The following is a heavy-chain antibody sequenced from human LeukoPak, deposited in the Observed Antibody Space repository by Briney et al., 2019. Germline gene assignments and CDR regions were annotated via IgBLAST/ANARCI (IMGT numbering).Heavy chain of an antibody. D-gene: IGHD1-1*01. CDR1: GFTFSSYA. CDR3: ARDCRATGRIARDAFDI. CDR2: ISGSGGST. J-gene: IGHJ3*02. Sequence: GGSLRLSCAASGFTFSSYAMSWVRQAPGKGLEWVSAISGSGGSTYYADSVKGRFTISRDNSKNSLHLQMNSLRAEDTALYYCARDCRATGRIARDAFDIWGQGTMVTVSS. V-gene: IGHV3-23*01.